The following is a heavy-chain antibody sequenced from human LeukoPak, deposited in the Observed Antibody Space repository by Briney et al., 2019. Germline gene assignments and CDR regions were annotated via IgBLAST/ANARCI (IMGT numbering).Heavy chain of an antibody. V-gene: IGHV3-30*04. CDR2: ISYDGSYK. J-gene: IGHJ4*02. D-gene: IGHD6-13*01. CDR3: ARDLMGIAYRGAFYY. Sequence: PGGSLRLSCAASGFTFSNFAMHWVRQAPGKGLEWVSVISYDGSYKYYADSVKGRFTISRDNAKNSLYLQMNSLRAEDTAVYYCARDLMGIAYRGAFYYWGQGTLVTVSS. CDR1: GFTFSNFA.